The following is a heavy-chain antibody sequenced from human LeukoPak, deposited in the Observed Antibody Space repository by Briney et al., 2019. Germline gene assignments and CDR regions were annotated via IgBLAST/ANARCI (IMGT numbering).Heavy chain of an antibody. CDR1: GITFSDYA. J-gene: IGHJ4*02. CDR2: ISFDGSNK. V-gene: IGHV3-30*04. CDR3: ARDGGITIFGVVIRDFDY. D-gene: IGHD3-3*01. Sequence: GRSLRLSCAASGITFSDYAMNWVRQAPGKGLEWVAVISFDGSNKYYADSVKGRFTISRDNAKNSLYLQMNSLRAEDTAVYYCARDGGITIFGVVIRDFDYWGQGTLVTVSS.